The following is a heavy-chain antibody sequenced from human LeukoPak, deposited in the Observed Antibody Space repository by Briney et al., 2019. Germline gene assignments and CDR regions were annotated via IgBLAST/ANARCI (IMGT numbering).Heavy chain of an antibody. Sequence: GGSLRLSCAASGFTFDDYAMHWVRQALGQGLEWVSLISGDGGSTYYADSVKGRFTISRDNNKNSLYLQMNSLRTEDTALYYCAKAVKAYYYYGMDVWGQGTTVTVSS. CDR3: AKAVKAYYYYGMDV. J-gene: IGHJ6*02. V-gene: IGHV3-43*02. D-gene: IGHD3-22*01. CDR1: GFTFDDYA. CDR2: ISGDGGST.